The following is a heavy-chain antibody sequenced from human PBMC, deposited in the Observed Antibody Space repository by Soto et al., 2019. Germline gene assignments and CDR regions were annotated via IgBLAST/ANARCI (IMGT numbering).Heavy chain of an antibody. Sequence: VASVKVSCKASGDTFTTYDINWVRQATGHGLEWMGWINPNSGNIGYAQRFQGRVTMTRDTAIRTAYMEVSSLRSDDTAVYYCARGRASGSYYLLDYWGQGTLVTASS. V-gene: IGHV1-8*01. CDR2: INPNSGNI. J-gene: IGHJ4*02. CDR1: GDTFTTYD. CDR3: ARGRASGSYYLLDY. D-gene: IGHD3-10*01.